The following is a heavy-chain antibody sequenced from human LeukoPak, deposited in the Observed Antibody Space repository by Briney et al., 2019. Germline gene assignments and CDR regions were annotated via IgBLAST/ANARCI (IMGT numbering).Heavy chain of an antibody. CDR2: ISSSGRTV. J-gene: IGHJ4*02. V-gene: IGHV3-48*03. CDR3: AKVGVWRELDY. CDR1: GYTFSSYE. Sequence: AGGSLRLSCAASGYTFSSYEMKWVRQAPGKELEWVSYISSSGRTVYYADSVKGRFTISRDNSKNTLYLQMNSLRAEDTAVYYCAKVGVWRELDYWGQGTLVTVSS. D-gene: IGHD2-8*01.